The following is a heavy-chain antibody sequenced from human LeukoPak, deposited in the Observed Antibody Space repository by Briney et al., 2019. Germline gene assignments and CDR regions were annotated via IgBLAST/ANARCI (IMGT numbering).Heavy chain of an antibody. CDR3: AKDSDYQPHDGDAFDI. CDR1: GFTFRTYG. V-gene: IGHV3-48*04. D-gene: IGHD2-2*01. Sequence: PGGSLRLSCAASGFTFRTYGMNWVRQAPGKGLEWISYINSNSDTVHYSNSVEGRFTISRDNAKNSLYLQMNSLRAEDTALYYCAKDSDYQPHDGDAFDIWGQGTMVTVSS. J-gene: IGHJ3*02. CDR2: INSNSDTV.